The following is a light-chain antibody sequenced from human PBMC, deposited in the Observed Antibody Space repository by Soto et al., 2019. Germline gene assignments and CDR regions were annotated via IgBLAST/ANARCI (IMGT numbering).Light chain of an antibody. V-gene: IGKV3-11*01. J-gene: IGKJ4*01. CDR2: DAS. CDR1: QSVAANY. CDR3: QQRDNWPLT. Sequence: EVVLTQSPGTLSLSPGERATLSCRASQSVAANYLAWYQQKRGQAPRLLIYDASNRATGIPARFSGSGSGTDFTLTISSLEPEDFAVYYCQQRDNWPLTFGGGTKVDIK.